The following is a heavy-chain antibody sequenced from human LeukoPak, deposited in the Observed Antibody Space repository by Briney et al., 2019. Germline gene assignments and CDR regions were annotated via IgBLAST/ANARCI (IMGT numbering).Heavy chain of an antibody. CDR3: ARGPSSQFRTDY. Sequence: GGSLRLSCAASGFAFSSYSLNWVRQAPGKGLEWVSYIGTSSSRIYYADSVKGRFTISRDSAKNSLYLQMNGLRAEDTAVYYCARGPSSQFRTDYWGQGTLVTVSS. V-gene: IGHV3-48*01. CDR1: GFAFSSYS. J-gene: IGHJ4*02. D-gene: IGHD2-2*01. CDR2: IGTSSSRI.